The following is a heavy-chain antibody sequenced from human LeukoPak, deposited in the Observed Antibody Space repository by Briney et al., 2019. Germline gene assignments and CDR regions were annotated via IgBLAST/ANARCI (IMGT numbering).Heavy chain of an antibody. Sequence: PGESLKISCKGSGYRFTSYWIGWVRQMPGKGLEWMGIIYPGDSDTRYSPSFQGQVTISADKSISTAYLQWSSLKASDTAMYYCARFSLGNKGGDAFDIWGQGTMVTVSS. D-gene: IGHD1/OR15-1a*01. CDR3: ARFSLGNKGGDAFDI. CDR1: GYRFTSYW. J-gene: IGHJ3*02. V-gene: IGHV5-51*01. CDR2: IYPGDSDT.